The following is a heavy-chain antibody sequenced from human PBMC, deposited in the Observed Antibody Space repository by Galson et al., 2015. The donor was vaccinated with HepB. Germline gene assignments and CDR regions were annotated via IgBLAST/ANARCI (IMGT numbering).Heavy chain of an antibody. CDR2: VNPGNGKT. J-gene: IGHJ4*02. V-gene: IGHV1-3*01. Sequence: SVKVSCKASGYSFTSFAIHWVRQAPGQGLEWMGWVNPGNGKTKYSQKFQGRISITRDTSATTAYMGLSSLRSEDTAVYYCARERGGFYYLDYWGQGTLVTVSS. CDR3: ARERGGFYYLDY. CDR1: GYSFTSFA. D-gene: IGHD3-22*01.